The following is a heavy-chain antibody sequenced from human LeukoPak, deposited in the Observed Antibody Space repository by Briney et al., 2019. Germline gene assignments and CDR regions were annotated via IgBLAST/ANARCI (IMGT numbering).Heavy chain of an antibody. J-gene: IGHJ4*02. CDR3: ARAPQYYYDSSGYPFLFDY. V-gene: IGHV1-18*01. D-gene: IGHD3-22*01. CDR1: GYTFTSYG. Sequence: GASVKVSCKASGYTFTSYGISWVRQAPGQGLEWMGWISAYNGNTNYAQKLQGRVTMTTDTSTSTAYMELRSLRSDDTAVYYCARAPQYYYDSSGYPFLFDYWGQGTLVTVSS. CDR2: ISAYNGNT.